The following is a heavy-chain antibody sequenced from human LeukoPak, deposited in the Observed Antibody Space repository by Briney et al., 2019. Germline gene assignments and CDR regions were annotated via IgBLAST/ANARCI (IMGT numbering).Heavy chain of an antibody. D-gene: IGHD4-17*01. CDR2: IYYSGST. Sequence: SETLSLTCTVSGGSISSYYWSWIRQPPGKGLEWIGYIYYSGSTNYNPSLKSRVTISVDTSKNQFSLKLSSVTAADTAVYYCARQGGDYYEYYFDYWGQGTLVTVSS. J-gene: IGHJ4*02. CDR1: GGSISSYY. V-gene: IGHV4-59*08. CDR3: ARQGGDYYEYYFDY.